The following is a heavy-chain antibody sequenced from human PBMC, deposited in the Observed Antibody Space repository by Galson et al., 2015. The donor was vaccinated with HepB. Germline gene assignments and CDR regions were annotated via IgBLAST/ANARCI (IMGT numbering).Heavy chain of an antibody. Sequence: SVKVSCKASGYDFNKYGLSWVRQAPGQGLEWMGWVSGYDGSASYAPKFQGRVTMTTQKSTGTAFMEMRGLRSDDTAVYYCARDSRLELHLNNYYSYGMDVWGQGTAVIVS. CDR2: VSGYDGSA. J-gene: IGHJ6*02. CDR1: GYDFNKYG. V-gene: IGHV1-18*01. D-gene: IGHD1-7*01. CDR3: ARDSRLELHLNNYYSYGMDV.